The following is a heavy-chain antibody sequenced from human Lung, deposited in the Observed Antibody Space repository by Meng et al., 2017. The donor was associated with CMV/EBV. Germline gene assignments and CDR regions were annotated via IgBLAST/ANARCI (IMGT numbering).Heavy chain of an antibody. CDR1: GFTFRTSW. V-gene: IGHV3-7*01. J-gene: IGHJ4*02. CDR2: IKHDGSEE. CDR3: ARDPGFGALDF. D-gene: IGHD3-10*01. Sequence: GGSLRLSCAASGFTFRTSWMSWVRQAPGRGLEWVANIKHDGSEEYYVDSLTGRFTISRDNAKNSLYLQMNSLRAEDTALYYCARDPGFGALDFWGQGPLVTVSS.